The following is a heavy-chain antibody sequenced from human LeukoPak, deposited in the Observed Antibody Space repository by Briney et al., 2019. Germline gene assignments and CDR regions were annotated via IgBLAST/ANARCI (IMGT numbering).Heavy chain of an antibody. Sequence: GGSLRLSCAASGYTFDDYGMTWVRQTPGKGLEWVSTINWNGGSTAYADSVKGRFTISRDNAKNSLYLQMNSLRAEDAAVYYCAKEDCSGGRCYSLHYWGQGTLVTVSS. J-gene: IGHJ4*02. CDR1: GYTFDDYG. CDR2: INWNGGST. CDR3: AKEDCSGGRCYSLHY. D-gene: IGHD2-15*01. V-gene: IGHV3-20*04.